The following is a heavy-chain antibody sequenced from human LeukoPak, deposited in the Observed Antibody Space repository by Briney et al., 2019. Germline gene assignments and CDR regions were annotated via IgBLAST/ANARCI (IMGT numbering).Heavy chain of an antibody. CDR2: IIPIFGTA. CDR3: ARDSSGGSCYEH. J-gene: IGHJ1*01. V-gene: IGHV1-69*05. CDR1: GRTFSIYA. Sequence: ASVKVSCKASGRTFSIYAISWGRQAPGQGLGWMGSIIPIFGTANYAQKLEGRVTITTDEATSTAYMELSSLRSEDTAVYYCARDSSGGSCYEHWGQGTLVTVSS. D-gene: IGHD2-15*01.